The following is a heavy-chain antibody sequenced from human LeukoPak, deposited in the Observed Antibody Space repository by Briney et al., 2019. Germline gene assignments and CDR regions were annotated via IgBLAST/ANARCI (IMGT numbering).Heavy chain of an antibody. D-gene: IGHD3-22*01. Sequence: SETLSLTCTVSGGSISSYYWSWIRQPAGKGLEWIGRIYTSGSTNYNPSLKSRVTMSVDTSKNQFSLKLSSVTAADTAVYYCARKPIVNSAWYYFDYWGQGTLVTVSS. CDR2: IYTSGST. V-gene: IGHV4-4*07. CDR1: GGSISSYY. CDR3: ARKPIVNSAWYYFDY. J-gene: IGHJ4*02.